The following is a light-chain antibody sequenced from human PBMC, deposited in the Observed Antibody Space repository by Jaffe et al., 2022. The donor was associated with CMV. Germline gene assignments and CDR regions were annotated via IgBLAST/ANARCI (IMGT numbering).Light chain of an antibody. CDR3: QQSDSTLFT. CDR1: QSIKKH. Sequence: DIQMTQSPSSLSASVGDRVTITCRASQSIKKHLNWYQQRPGKAPRLLIYAASSLEGGVPSRFSGSGSGTDFTLTISSLQPEDFATYYCQQSDSTLFTFGPGTTVDIK. J-gene: IGKJ3*01. CDR2: AAS. V-gene: IGKV1-39*01.